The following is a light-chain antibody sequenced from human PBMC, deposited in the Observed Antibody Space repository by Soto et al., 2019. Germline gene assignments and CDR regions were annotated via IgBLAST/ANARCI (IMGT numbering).Light chain of an antibody. CDR1: QSLLHSNGYNY. J-gene: IGKJ3*01. CDR3: MQSLQTHGT. V-gene: IGKV2-28*01. Sequence: DIVMTQSPLSLPVTPGEPASITCRSSQSLLHSNGYNYLGWYLQKPGQSPQLLIYLGSHRSSGVPDRFSGIRAGTDFSQKSSRVDADDVVVYIRMQSLQTHGTVGPGTKVDIK. CDR2: LGS.